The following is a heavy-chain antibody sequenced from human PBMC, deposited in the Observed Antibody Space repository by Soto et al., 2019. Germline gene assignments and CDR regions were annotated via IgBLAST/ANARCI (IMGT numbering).Heavy chain of an antibody. CDR3: SVTTSIYWFDP. D-gene: IGHD4-17*01. Sequence: ETLSLTCTVSCGSVSSSSYYWSLIRQPPGKGLEWIGYIYNSGSTNYNPSLKSRVTISVDTSKNQFSLNLSSVTAADTAVYYCSVTTSIYWFDPWGQGTLVTVSS. CDR1: CGSVSSSSYY. J-gene: IGHJ5*02. CDR2: IYNSGST. V-gene: IGHV4-61*01.